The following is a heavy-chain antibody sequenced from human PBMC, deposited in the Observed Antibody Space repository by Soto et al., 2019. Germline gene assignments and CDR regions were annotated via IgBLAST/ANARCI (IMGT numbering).Heavy chain of an antibody. CDR3: ARAQLKRKGYYYYYYGMDV. CDR1: GFTFSSYG. Sequence: GGSMGLSCAASGFTFSSYGVHWVRQAPGKGLEWVAVIWYDGSNKYYADSVKGRFTISRDNSKNTLYLQMNSLRAEDTAVYYCARAQLKRKGYYYYYYGMDVWGQGTTVTVSS. J-gene: IGHJ6*02. V-gene: IGHV3-33*01. D-gene: IGHD1-1*01. CDR2: IWYDGSNK.